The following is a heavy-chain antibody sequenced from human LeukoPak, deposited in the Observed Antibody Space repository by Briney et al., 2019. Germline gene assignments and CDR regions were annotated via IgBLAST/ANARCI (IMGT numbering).Heavy chain of an antibody. CDR2: IYPGDFDI. J-gene: IGHJ3*01. CDR3: ARGLGLCSGGSCYTTSIPA. D-gene: IGHD2-15*01. CDR1: GYTFNDYW. V-gene: IGHV5-51*01. Sequence: GESLRISCKTSGYTFNDYWIAWVRQIPGKGLEWMGIIYPGDFDIRYSPSFQGQVTISVDKSNTTAYLQWRSLKASDTAMYYCARGLGLCSGGSCYTTSIPAWGRGTLVTVSS.